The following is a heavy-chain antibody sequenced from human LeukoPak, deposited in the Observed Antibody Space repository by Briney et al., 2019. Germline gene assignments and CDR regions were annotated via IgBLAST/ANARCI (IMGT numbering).Heavy chain of an antibody. Sequence: GGSLRLSCAASGFTFTNYGMNWVRQAPGKGLEWVSVINNSGGNTFYADSVKGRLIISRDNSKNTLYLQMSRLRAEDTAVYYCARSLKWNLVGFDYWGQGTLVTVSS. CDR1: GFTFTNYG. V-gene: IGHV3-23*01. J-gene: IGHJ4*02. D-gene: IGHD1-1*01. CDR3: ARSLKWNLVGFDY. CDR2: INNSGGNT.